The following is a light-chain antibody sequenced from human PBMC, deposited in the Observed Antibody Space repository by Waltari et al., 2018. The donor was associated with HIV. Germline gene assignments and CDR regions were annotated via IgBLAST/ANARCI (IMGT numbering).Light chain of an antibody. Sequence: QSALTQPPSASGSPGQSVTISCTGTSSDVGGYKYVSWYQQHPGKAPKLMIYEVSKRPSGVPDRFSGSKSGNTASLTVSGLQAEDEADYYWLSYTGSNNFVVFGGGTKLTVL. CDR2: EVS. CDR3: LSYTGSNNFVV. V-gene: IGLV2-8*01. J-gene: IGLJ2*01. CDR1: SSDVGGYKY.